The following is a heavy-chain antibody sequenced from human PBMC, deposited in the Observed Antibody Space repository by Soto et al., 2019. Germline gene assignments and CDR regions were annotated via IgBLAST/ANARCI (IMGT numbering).Heavy chain of an antibody. CDR3: ARDSYYDILTGYSRNAFDI. CDR1: GYTFIGHY. J-gene: IGHJ3*02. V-gene: IGHV1-2*02. CDR2: INPNSGGT. D-gene: IGHD3-9*01. Sequence: QVQLVQSGAEVKKPGASVKVSCKASGYTFIGHYMHWVRQAPGQGLEWMGWINPNSGGTNYAQKFAGRIPMTRDTTISIAYMELSRFRSDDTAVYYCARDSYYDILTGYSRNAFDIWGQGTRVTVSS.